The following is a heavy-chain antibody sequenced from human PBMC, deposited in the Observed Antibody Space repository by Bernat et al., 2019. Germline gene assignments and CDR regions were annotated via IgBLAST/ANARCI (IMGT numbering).Heavy chain of an antibody. CDR1: GGTFSSYA. Sequence: QVQLVQSGAEVKKPGSSVKVSCKASGGTFSSYAISWVRQAPGQGLEWMGGIIPIFGTANYAQKFQGRVTITADESTSKACMERSSMRSEDTAVYYCARDRDSSSWYGWFDPWGQGTLVTVSS. V-gene: IGHV1-69*01. J-gene: IGHJ5*02. D-gene: IGHD6-13*01. CDR3: ARDRDSSSWYGWFDP. CDR2: IIPIFGTA.